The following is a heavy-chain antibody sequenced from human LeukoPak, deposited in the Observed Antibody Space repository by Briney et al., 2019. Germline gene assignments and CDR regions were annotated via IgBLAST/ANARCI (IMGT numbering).Heavy chain of an antibody. D-gene: IGHD4-23*01. CDR1: GYTFTGYY. CDR3: ARDVGGNSAVDY. V-gene: IGHV1-2*02. J-gene: IGHJ4*02. CDR2: INPNSGGT. Sequence: ASVKVSCKASGYTFTGYYMHWVRQAPGQGLEWMGWINPNSGGTNYAQKFQGRVTMTRDTSISTAYMELSRLRSDGTAVYYCARDVGGNSAVDYWGQGTLVTVSS.